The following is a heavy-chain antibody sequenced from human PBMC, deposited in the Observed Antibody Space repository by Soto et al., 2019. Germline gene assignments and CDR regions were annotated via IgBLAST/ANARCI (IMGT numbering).Heavy chain of an antibody. CDR3: AKDIVVVPAANYYYYYYGMDV. CDR1: GFTFSSYG. V-gene: IGHV3-30*18. CDR2: ISYDGSNK. Sequence: QVQLVESGGGVVQPGRSLRLSCAASGFTFSSYGMHWVRQAPGKGLEWVAVISYDGSNKYYADSVKGRFTISRDNSKNTLYLQMISLRAEDTAVYYCAKDIVVVPAANYYYYYYGMDVWGQGTTVTVSS. D-gene: IGHD2-2*01. J-gene: IGHJ6*02.